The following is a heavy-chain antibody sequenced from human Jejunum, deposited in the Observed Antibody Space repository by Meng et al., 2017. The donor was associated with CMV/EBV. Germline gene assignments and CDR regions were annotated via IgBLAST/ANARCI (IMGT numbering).Heavy chain of an antibody. Sequence: GYAMNGVRRAPGKGLEWVSYISKSGSTIFYADSVKGRFTISRDNARKTLYLQMDSLRAEDTAIYYCARDSTGSSYVGYYYYGMDVWGQGTTVTVSS. V-gene: IGHV3-48*03. CDR3: ARDSTGSSYVGYYYYGMDV. D-gene: IGHD3-16*01. CDR2: ISKSGSTI. CDR1: GYA. J-gene: IGHJ6*02.